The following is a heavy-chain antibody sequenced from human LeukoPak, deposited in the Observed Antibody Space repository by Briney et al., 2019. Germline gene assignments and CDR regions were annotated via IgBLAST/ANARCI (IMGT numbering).Heavy chain of an antibody. CDR1: GFTFSSYW. J-gene: IGHJ4*02. V-gene: IGHV3-7*01. Sequence: PGGSPRLSCAASGFTFSSYWMSWVRQAPGKGLEWVANIKQDGSEKNYVDSVKGRFTISRDNAKNSQYLQINSLRVEDTAVYYCARSGSDFDCWGQGTLVSVSS. D-gene: IGHD1-26*01. CDR3: ARSGSDFDC. CDR2: IKQDGSEK.